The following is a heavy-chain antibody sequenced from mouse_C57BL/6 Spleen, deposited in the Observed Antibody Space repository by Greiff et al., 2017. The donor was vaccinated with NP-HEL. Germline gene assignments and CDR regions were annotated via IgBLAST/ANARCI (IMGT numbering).Heavy chain of an antibody. CDR2: ISYDGSN. CDR3: ARDRYYYGPAWFAY. CDR1: GYSITSGYY. D-gene: IGHD1-1*01. J-gene: IGHJ3*01. V-gene: IGHV3-6*01. Sequence: EVQRVESGPGLVKPSQSLSLTCSVTGYSITSGYYWNWIRQFPGNKLEWMGYISYDGSNNYNPSLKNRISITRDTSKNQFFLKFNSVTTEDTATYYCARDRYYYGPAWFAYWGQGTLVTVSA.